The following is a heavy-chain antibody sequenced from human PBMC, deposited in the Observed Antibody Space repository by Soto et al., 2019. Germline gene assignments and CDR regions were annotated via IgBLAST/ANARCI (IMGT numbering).Heavy chain of an antibody. CDR3: GQVVVGATRQRDFAS. D-gene: IGHD2-15*01. J-gene: IGHJ4*02. CDR2: ISHNGGT. V-gene: IGHV4-39*02. Sequence: SETLSLTCIVSGGSINSNSYFWAWIRQPPGGGLAWIARISHNGGTHYNPSLRRRVTISIDTSKNHFSLTLNSVTAADTAVYYRGQVVVGATRQRDFASWGQGTLVTVSS. CDR1: GGSINSNSYF.